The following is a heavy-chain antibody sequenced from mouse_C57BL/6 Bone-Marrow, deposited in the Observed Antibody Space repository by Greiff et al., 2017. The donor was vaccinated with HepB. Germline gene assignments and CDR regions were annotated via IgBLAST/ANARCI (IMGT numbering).Heavy chain of an antibody. CDR1: GYTFTDYY. D-gene: IGHD1-1*01. J-gene: IGHJ1*03. Sequence: VKLVESGAELVRPGASVKLSCKASGYTFTDYYINWVKQRPGQGLEWIARIYPGSGNTYYNEKFKGKATLTAEKSSSTAYMQLSSLTSEDSAVYFCAITTKWYFDVWGTGTTVTVSS. CDR2: IYPGSGNT. V-gene: IGHV1-76*01. CDR3: AITTKWYFDV.